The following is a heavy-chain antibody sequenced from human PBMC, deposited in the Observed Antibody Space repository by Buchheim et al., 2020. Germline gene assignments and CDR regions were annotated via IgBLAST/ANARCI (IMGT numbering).Heavy chain of an antibody. D-gene: IGHD4-17*01. CDR3: ATGRDYGDLH. J-gene: IGHJ4*02. V-gene: IGHV4-34*02. CDR2: INHSGST. CDR1: GGSFSGDY. Sequence: QVQLQQWGAGLLKPSETLSLTCAVYGGSFSGDYCSWIRQPPGKGLEWIGEINHSGSTNYNPSLKSRVTISVDTSKNQFSLKLISVTAADTAVYYCATGRDYGDLHWGQGTL.